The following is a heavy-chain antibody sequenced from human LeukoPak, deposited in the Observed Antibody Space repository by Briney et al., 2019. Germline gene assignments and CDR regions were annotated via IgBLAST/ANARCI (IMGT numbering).Heavy chain of an antibody. D-gene: IGHD5-24*01. V-gene: IGHV3-30-3*01. Sequence: GGSLRLSCAASGFTFSSYAMHWVRQAPGKGLEWVAVISYDGSNKYYADSVKGRFTISRDNSKNTLYPQMNSLRAEDTAVYYCAREQEPVEMATIGHDAFDIWGQGTMVTVSS. CDR1: GFTFSSYA. J-gene: IGHJ3*02. CDR2: ISYDGSNK. CDR3: AREQEPVEMATIGHDAFDI.